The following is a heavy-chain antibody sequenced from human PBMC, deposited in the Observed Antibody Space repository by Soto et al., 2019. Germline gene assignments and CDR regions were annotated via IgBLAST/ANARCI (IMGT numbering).Heavy chain of an antibody. CDR1: GFTFDYYA. CDR2: ISWNSGSI. V-gene: IGHV3-9*01. Sequence: GGSLRLSCAASGFTFDYYAMHWVRQAPGKGLEWVSGISWNSGSIGYADSVKGRFTISRDNAKNSLYLQMNSLRAEDTALYYCAKDAPRYGSSSCMDVWGQGTTVTVSS. D-gene: IGHD6-6*01. J-gene: IGHJ6*02. CDR3: AKDAPRYGSSSCMDV.